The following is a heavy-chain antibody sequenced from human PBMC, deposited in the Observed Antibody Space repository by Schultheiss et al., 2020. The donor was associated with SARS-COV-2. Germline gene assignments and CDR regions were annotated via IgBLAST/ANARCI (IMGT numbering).Heavy chain of an antibody. CDR2: IYHSGST. Sequence: SETLSLTCAVSGYSISSGYYWGWIRQPPGKGLEWIGSIYHSGSTYYNPSLKSRVTISVDTSKNQFSLKLSSVTAADTAVYYCARTAHVEAFDIWGQGTMVTVSS. CDR3: ARTAHVEAFDI. V-gene: IGHV4-38-2*01. CDR1: GYSISSGYY. J-gene: IGHJ3*02. D-gene: IGHD5-18*01.